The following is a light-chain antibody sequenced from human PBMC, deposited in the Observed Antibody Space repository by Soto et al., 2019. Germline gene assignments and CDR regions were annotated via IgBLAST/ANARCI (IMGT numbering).Light chain of an antibody. CDR2: GAS. Sequence: EIVLTQSPGTLSLSPGERDTLSCSASQSVFGNYLAWYQQKPGQPPRLLFYGASTRAACSPDRFSGSGSGTDFTLTISRLEPAEFAYYYCQIYNSSPWTFGQGTRVEVK. CDR3: QIYNSSPWT. J-gene: IGKJ1*01. CDR1: QSVFGNY. V-gene: IGKV3-20*01.